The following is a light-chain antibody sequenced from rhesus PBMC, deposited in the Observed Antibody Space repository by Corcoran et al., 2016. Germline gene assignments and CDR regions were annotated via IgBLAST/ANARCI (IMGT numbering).Light chain of an antibody. CDR3: QKYNHSPYS. Sequence: QVILTQSPATLSLSPGERATLSCRASQSVSSYLAWYQQKAGQAPKLLIYGASSRAPGIPDRFSGGGSGTEFTLPISSLEPEDFAVYYCQKYNHSPYSFGQGTKVEIK. J-gene: IGKJ2*01. CDR2: GAS. CDR1: QSVSSY. V-gene: IGKV3-53*01.